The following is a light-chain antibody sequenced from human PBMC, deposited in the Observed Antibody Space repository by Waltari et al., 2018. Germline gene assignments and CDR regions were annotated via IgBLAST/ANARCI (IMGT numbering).Light chain of an antibody. J-gene: IGKJ4*01. Sequence: DIQINQSPTSLSASVCDRVIKPCQASQDIRNYLNWYQQKLGKAPKLLIHDASNLATGVPSRFSGSGSGTHFTFTISNLQPEDIATYYCQQYDNLPERLTFGGGTKVEIK. CDR1: QDIRNY. CDR3: QQYDNLPERLT. V-gene: IGKV1-33*01. CDR2: DAS.